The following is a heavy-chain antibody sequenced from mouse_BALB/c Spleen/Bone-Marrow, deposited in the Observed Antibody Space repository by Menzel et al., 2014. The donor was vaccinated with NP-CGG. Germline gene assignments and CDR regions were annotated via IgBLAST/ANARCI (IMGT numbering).Heavy chain of an antibody. CDR2: ISNGSSPI. J-gene: IGHJ4*01. CDR1: GFTFSSFG. CDR3: ARKGAMITHYYAMDY. D-gene: IGHD2-4*01. Sequence: VEAGGGLVQPGGSRKLSCAASGFTFSSFGMHWVRQAPVKGLEWVAYISNGSSPIYYADTVKGRFTISRDNPKNTLFLQMTSLRSEDTAMYYCARKGAMITHYYAMDYWGQGPSVTVSS. V-gene: IGHV5-17*02.